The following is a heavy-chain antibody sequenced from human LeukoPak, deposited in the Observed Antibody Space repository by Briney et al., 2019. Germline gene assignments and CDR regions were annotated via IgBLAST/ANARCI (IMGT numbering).Heavy chain of an antibody. Sequence: SETLSLTRAVYGGSFSGYYWSWIRQPPGKGLEWIGEINHSGSTNYNPSLKSRVTISVDTSKNQFSLKLSSVTAADTAVYYCARGRRYGDYYDYWGQGTLVTVSS. CDR2: INHSGST. V-gene: IGHV4-34*01. J-gene: IGHJ4*02. CDR1: GGSFSGYY. D-gene: IGHD4-17*01. CDR3: ARGRRYGDYYDY.